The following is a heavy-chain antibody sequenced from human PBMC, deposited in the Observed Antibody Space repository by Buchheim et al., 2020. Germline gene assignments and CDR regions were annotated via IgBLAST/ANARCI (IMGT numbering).Heavy chain of an antibody. CDR2: IWHDGSNK. V-gene: IGHV3-33*01. J-gene: IGHJ4*02. Sequence: QVQLVESGGGVVQPGRSLRLSCAASGFTFSSYGMHWVRQAPGKGLEWVAVIWHDGSNKYYADSVKGRFTISRDNSKNTLYLQMNSPRAEDTAVYYCAGAAAGISFDYWGQGTL. CDR1: GFTFSSYG. CDR3: AGAAAGISFDY. D-gene: IGHD6-13*01.